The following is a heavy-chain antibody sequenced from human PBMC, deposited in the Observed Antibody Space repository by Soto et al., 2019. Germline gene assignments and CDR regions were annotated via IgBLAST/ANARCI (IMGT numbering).Heavy chain of an antibody. D-gene: IGHD1-20*01. CDR2: ISAYNGNT. V-gene: IGHV1-18*01. Sequence: ASVKVSCKASGYTFTSYGISWVRQAPGQGLEWMGWISAYNGNTNSAQKPQGRVTMTTDTSTSTAYMELRSLRPDDTAVYYCARLTRSWGITGTTQIDYYYYGMDVWGQGTTVTVSS. J-gene: IGHJ6*02. CDR1: GYTFTSYG. CDR3: ARLTRSWGITGTTQIDYYYYGMDV.